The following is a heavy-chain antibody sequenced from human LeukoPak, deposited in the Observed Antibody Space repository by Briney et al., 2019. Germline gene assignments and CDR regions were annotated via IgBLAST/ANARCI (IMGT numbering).Heavy chain of an antibody. V-gene: IGHV3-23*01. CDR3: AKGGTMTKKGYFDY. Sequence: GGSLRLSCASSGFTFTNAWMSWVRQAPGKGLEWVSGISGSGAGTYYADSVKGRFTISRDNSKNTLHLQMNSLRAEDTAVYYCAKGGTMTKKGYFDYWGQGTLVTVSS. J-gene: IGHJ4*02. D-gene: IGHD2-15*01. CDR1: GFTFTNAW. CDR2: ISGSGAGT.